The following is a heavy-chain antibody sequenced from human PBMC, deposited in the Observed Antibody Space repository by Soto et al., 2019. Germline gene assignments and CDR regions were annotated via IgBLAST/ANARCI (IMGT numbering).Heavy chain of an antibody. CDR3: ARHPAGLRYFDL. CDR1: DGSISTSAYW. CDR2: IYYNGLT. D-gene: IGHD3-9*01. J-gene: IGHJ4*02. Sequence: QLQLQESGPGLVKPSETLSLSCTVSDGSISTSAYWWGWIRQPPGKGLEWIASIYYNGLTYYGPPLKTPXXIXLXXPKNQFSLKLASLTAADTAVYYCARHPAGLRYFDLWGPGTLVTVSS. V-gene: IGHV4-39*01.